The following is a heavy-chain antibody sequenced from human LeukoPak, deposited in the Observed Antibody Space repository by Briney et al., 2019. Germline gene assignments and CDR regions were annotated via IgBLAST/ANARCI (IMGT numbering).Heavy chain of an antibody. CDR1: GYTFTGYY. Sequence: GASVKVSCKASGYTFTGYYMHWVRQAPGQGLEWMGWINPNSGGTNYAQMFQGRVTMTRDTSISTAYMELSRLRSDDTAVYYCARLLGRAFDIWGQGTMVTVSS. J-gene: IGHJ3*02. CDR2: INPNSGGT. CDR3: ARLLGRAFDI. V-gene: IGHV1-2*02. D-gene: IGHD7-27*01.